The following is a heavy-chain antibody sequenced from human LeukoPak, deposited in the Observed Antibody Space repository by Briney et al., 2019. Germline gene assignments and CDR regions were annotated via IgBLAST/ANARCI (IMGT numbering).Heavy chain of an antibody. V-gene: IGHV3-21*04. CDR3: ARRMVVAATPTASAIDY. CDR2: ISSSSSYI. D-gene: IGHD2-15*01. Sequence: PGGSLRLSCAASGFTFSSYSMNWVRQAPGKGLEWVSSISSSSSYIYHADSVKGRFTISRDNAKNSLYLQMNSLRAEDTAVYYCARRMVVAATPTASAIDYWGQGTLVTVSS. J-gene: IGHJ4*02. CDR1: GFTFSSYS.